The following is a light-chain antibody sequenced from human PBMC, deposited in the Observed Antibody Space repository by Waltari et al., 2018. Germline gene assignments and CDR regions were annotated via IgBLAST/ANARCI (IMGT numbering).Light chain of an antibody. V-gene: IGKV4-1*01. CDR2: WAS. CDR1: QSVLSSSNNKNY. CDR3: QQCYSSPYT. J-gene: IGKJ2*01. Sequence: DIVMTQSPDSLAVSLGERATINCKSSQSVLSSSNNKNYLGWYQQKPGKPPKLLISWASTRESGVPDRFSGSGSGTDFTLTISSLQAEDVAVYYCQQCYSSPYTFGQRTKLEIK.